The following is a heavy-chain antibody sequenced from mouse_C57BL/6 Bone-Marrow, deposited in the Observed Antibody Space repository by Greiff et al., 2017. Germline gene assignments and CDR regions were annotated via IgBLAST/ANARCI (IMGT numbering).Heavy chain of an antibody. CDR2: IDPENGDT. V-gene: IGHV14-4*01. CDR1: GFNIKDDY. Sequence: EVQLQQSGAELVRPGASVKLSCTASGFNIKDDYMHWVKQRPEQGLEWIGWIDPENGDTEYASKFQGKATITADTSSNTAYLQLSSLTSEDTAVYYCTTDYGSSPDYWGQGTTLTGSS. J-gene: IGHJ2*01. D-gene: IGHD1-1*01. CDR3: TTDYGSSPDY.